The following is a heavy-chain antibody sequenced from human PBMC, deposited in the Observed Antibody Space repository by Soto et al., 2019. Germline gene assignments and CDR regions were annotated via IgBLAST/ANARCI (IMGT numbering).Heavy chain of an antibody. D-gene: IGHD5-18*01. CDR1: GYTFTGYY. J-gene: IGHJ4*02. V-gene: IGHV1-2*02. CDR2: INANSGGT. Sequence: ASVKVSCKASGYTFTGYYMPWVRQAPVQGLEWMRWINANSGGTDSAQKFQGGVTMTRDTTISTAYMELSRLRSDDTAVYFCAIDCRGHTYGYSPHLDYWGQGALVTVSS. CDR3: AIDCRGHTYGYSPHLDY.